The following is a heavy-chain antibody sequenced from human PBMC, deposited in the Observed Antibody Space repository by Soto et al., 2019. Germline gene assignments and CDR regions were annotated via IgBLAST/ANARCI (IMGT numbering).Heavy chain of an antibody. Sequence: EVQLVESGGGLVQPGGSLRLSCAASGFTVSSNYMSWVRQAPGKGLEWVSVIYSGGSTYYADSVKGRFTISRHNSKNTLYLQMNSLRAEDTAVYYCARVNRYSSGWYENLWGQGTLVTVSS. CDR2: IYSGGST. V-gene: IGHV3-53*04. D-gene: IGHD6-19*01. CDR1: GFTVSSNY. CDR3: ARVNRYSSGWYENL. J-gene: IGHJ4*02.